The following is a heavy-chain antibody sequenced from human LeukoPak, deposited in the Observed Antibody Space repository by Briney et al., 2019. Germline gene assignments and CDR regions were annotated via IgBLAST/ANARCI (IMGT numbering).Heavy chain of an antibody. V-gene: IGHV4-30-4*01. J-gene: IGHJ4*02. CDR3: ARGDYYDSQFDY. D-gene: IGHD3-22*01. CDR1: GGSTSSGDYY. Sequence: PSETLSLTCTVSGGSTSSGDYYWSWIRQPPGKGLEWIGYIYYSGSTYYNPSLKSRVTISVDTSRNQFSLKLSSVTAADTAVYYCARGDYYDSQFDYWGQGTLVTVSS. CDR2: IYYSGST.